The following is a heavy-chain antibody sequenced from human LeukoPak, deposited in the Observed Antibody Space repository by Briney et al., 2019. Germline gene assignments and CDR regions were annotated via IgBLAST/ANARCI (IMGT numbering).Heavy chain of an antibody. CDR3: ARDVNGFSSTWYEY. CDR2: ITGSSTTI. V-gene: IGHV3-48*01. D-gene: IGHD6-13*01. Sequence: GGSLRLSCAASGFTFSTYSMNWVRQAPGKGLEWVSYITGSSTTIYYADSVKGRFTISRDNAKNSLYLQMNSLRAEDTALYYCARDVNGFSSTWYEYWGQGTLVTVSS. J-gene: IGHJ4*02. CDR1: GFTFSTYS.